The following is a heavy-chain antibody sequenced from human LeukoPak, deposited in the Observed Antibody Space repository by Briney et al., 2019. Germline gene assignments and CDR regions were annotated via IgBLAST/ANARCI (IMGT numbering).Heavy chain of an antibody. J-gene: IGHJ2*01. V-gene: IGHV3-23*01. CDR1: GFTFSSYA. CDR3: AKDSLANYDFWSGYSHWYFDL. CDR2: ISGSGGST. D-gene: IGHD3-3*01. Sequence: GGSLRLSCAASGFTFSSYAMSWVRQAPGKGLEWVSAISGSGGSTYYADSVKGRFTISRDNSKNTLYLQMNSLRAEDTAVYYCAKDSLANYDFWSGYSHWYFDLWGRGTLVTVSS.